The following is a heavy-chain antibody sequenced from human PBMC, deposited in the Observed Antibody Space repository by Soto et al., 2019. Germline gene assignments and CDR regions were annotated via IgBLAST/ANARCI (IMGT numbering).Heavy chain of an antibody. D-gene: IGHD3-10*01. Sequence: PGGPLRLPCAASGFTFSSYTLNWVRKPPGKGLEWVSSISSSSNYIYYADSVKGRFTITRDNAKNSLYLEMNSLRAVDTAVYYCARGEGGKTGRGHYYYGMDVWGQGTTVTVSS. V-gene: IGHV3-21*01. CDR2: ISSSSNYI. J-gene: IGHJ6*02. CDR3: ARGEGGKTGRGHYYYGMDV. CDR1: GFTFSSYT.